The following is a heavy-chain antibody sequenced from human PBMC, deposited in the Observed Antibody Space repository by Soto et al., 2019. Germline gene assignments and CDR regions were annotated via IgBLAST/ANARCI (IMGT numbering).Heavy chain of an antibody. V-gene: IGHV1-18*01. D-gene: IGHD6-19*01. J-gene: IGHJ6*03. Sequence: QDQLVQSGGEVKKPGASVKVSCKASGYSFTNYGITWVRQAPGQGFEWMGWISAYNGDTNYAQKLQGRVTMTTDVSTSTVYLELRSLRSDDTALYYCARDRGVAPPVAGNTHYYYYVDVWGKGTTVTASS. CDR3: ARDRGVAPPVAGNTHYYYYVDV. CDR2: ISAYNGDT. CDR1: GYSFTNYG.